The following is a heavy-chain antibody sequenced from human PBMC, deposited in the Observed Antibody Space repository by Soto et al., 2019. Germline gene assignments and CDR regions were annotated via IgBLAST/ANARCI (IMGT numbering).Heavy chain of an antibody. CDR3: ARGGYRSDY. CDR2: IYYSGST. J-gene: IGHJ4*02. D-gene: IGHD6-13*01. V-gene: IGHV4-61*01. Sequence: QVQLQESGPGLVKPSETLSLTCTVSGGSVSSGSYYWSWIRQPPGKGLEWIGYIYYSGSTNYNPSPKSRVTIKVDTSQNQLHLKLSSVTAADTAVYYCARGGYRSDYWGQGTLVTVSS. CDR1: GGSVSSGSYY.